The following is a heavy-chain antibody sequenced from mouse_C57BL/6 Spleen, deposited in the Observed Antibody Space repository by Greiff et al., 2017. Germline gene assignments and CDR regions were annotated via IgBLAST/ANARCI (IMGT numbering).Heavy chain of an antibody. V-gene: IGHV5-17*01. CDR2: ISSGSSTI. Sequence: EVQLVESGGGLVKPGGSLKLSCAASGFTFSDYGMHWVRQAPEKGLEWVAYISSGSSTIYYADTVKGRVTLSRDNAKNPLLLQRTSLGSEDTAMYYCARGSNCFAYWGHGTLVTVSA. J-gene: IGHJ3*01. CDR3: ARGSNCFAY. CDR1: GFTFSDYG.